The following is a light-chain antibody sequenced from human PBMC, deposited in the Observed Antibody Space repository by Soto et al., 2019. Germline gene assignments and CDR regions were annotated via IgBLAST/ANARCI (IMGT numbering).Light chain of an antibody. V-gene: IGKV1-39*01. Sequence: DIQMTQSPSSLSASVGDRFTITCRASQSISSYLNWYQQKPGKAPNLLIYAASTLQSGVPSRFSGSGSGTDFTLTISSLQPEDVATYYCQKYNSAPRTFGQGTKVDIK. CDR1: QSISSY. J-gene: IGKJ1*01. CDR2: AAS. CDR3: QKYNSAPRT.